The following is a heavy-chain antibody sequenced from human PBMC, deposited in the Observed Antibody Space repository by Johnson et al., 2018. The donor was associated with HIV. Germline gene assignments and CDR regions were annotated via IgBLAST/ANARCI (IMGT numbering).Heavy chain of an antibody. J-gene: IGHJ3*02. Sequence: QVQLVESGGGVVQPGRSLRLSCAASEFTFSTFSRNAMHWVRQAPGKGLEWVAVISYDGRNKYYTDSVKGRFTISRDDSKGIAYLQMDSLKTEDTAVYYCARYGYRPEAAFDIWGQGTMVTVSS. D-gene: IGHD5-24*01. CDR3: ARYGYRPEAAFDI. CDR1: EFTFSTFSRNA. CDR2: ISYDGRNK. V-gene: IGHV3-30*04.